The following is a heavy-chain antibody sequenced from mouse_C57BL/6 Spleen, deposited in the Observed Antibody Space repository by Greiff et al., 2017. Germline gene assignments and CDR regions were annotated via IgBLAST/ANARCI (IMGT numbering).Heavy chain of an antibody. D-gene: IGHD1-1*01. CDR3: AREVWDYGSSYYAMDY. CDR2: ISSGSSTI. J-gene: IGHJ4*01. Sequence: EVKLVESGGGLVKPGGSLKLSCAASGFTFSDYGMHWVRQAPEKGLEWVAYISSGSSTIYYADTVKGRFTISRDNAKNTRFLQMTSLRSEDTAMYYCAREVWDYGSSYYAMDYWGQGTSVTVSS. CDR1: GFTFSDYG. V-gene: IGHV5-17*01.